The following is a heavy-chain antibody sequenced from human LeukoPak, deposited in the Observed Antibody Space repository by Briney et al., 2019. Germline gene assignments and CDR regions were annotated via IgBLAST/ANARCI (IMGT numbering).Heavy chain of an antibody. V-gene: IGHV3-66*01. CDR1: GFTVSSNY. CDR2: IYSGGST. D-gene: IGHD4-17*01. Sequence: GGSLRLSCAASGFTVSSNYMSWVRQAPGKGLEWVSVIYSGGSTYYADSVKGRFTISRDNSKNTLYLQMNSLRAEDTAVYYCARDSVHGDGSLDYWGQGTLVTVSS. CDR3: ARDSVHGDGSLDY. J-gene: IGHJ4*02.